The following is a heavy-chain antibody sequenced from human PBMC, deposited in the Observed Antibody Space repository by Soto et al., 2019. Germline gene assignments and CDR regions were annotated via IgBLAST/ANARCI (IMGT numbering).Heavy chain of an antibody. CDR2: IYYSGST. V-gene: IGHV4-31*03. CDR3: ARETAMVKFFDY. D-gene: IGHD5-18*01. Sequence: QVQLQESGPGLVKPSQTLSLTCTVSGGSISSGGHYWSWIRQHPGKGLEWIGYIYYSGSTYYNPSLKSRVTISVDTSKNQFSLKLSSVTAADTAVYYCARETAMVKFFDYWGQGTLVTVSS. CDR1: GGSISSGGHY. J-gene: IGHJ4*02.